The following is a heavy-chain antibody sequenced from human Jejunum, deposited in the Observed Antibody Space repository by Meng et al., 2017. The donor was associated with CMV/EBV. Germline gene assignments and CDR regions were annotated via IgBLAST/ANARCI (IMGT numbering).Heavy chain of an antibody. CDR2: IYYTGTT. CDR1: GGSISSSY. J-gene: IGHJ5*01. Sequence: QVRLQGSGPGLVKPSETLSLTCTVSGGSISSSYWSWIRQPPGKGLEWIGYIYYTGTTNYNPSLKSRVTISLDTSKNQFSLKLTSMTAADTAVYYCARGAGWYAFWGQGTLVTVSS. V-gene: IGHV4-59*01. CDR3: ARGAGWYAF.